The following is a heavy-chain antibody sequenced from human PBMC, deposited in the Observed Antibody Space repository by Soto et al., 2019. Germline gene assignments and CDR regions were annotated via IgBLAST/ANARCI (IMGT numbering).Heavy chain of an antibody. D-gene: IGHD2-15*01. CDR3: ARDSGGGNALYYYYGMDV. V-gene: IGHV3-48*03. J-gene: IGHJ6*02. CDR2: ISSSGSTI. CDR1: GFTFSSYE. Sequence: LRLSCAASGFTFSSYEMNWVRQAPGKGLEWVSYISSSGSTIYYADSVKGRFTISRDNAKNSLYLQMNSLRAEDTAVYYCARDSGGGNALYYYYGMDVWGQGTTVTVS.